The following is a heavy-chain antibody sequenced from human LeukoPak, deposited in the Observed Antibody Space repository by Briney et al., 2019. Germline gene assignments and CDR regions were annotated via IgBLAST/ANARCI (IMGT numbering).Heavy chain of an antibody. D-gene: IGHD3-22*01. CDR2: IKEDGSED. CDR1: GFTFSNYW. J-gene: IGHJ4*02. V-gene: IGHV3-7*01. CDR3: ARTLAARDTSAYIDY. Sequence: GGSLRLSCGASGFTFSNYWMTWVRQAPGKGLEWVANIKEDGSEDNYVDSVKGRFTISRDNARNSLYLQMNSLRDEDTAVYFCARTLAARDTSAYIDYWGQGTLVTVSS.